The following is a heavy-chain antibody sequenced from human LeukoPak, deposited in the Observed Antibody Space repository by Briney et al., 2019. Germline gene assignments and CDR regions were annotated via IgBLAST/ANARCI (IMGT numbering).Heavy chain of an antibody. D-gene: IGHD6-19*01. J-gene: IGHJ3*02. Sequence: SETLSLTCTVSGGSISSYYWSWIRQPAGKGLEWIGRIYTSGSTNYNPSLKSRVTISVDTSKNQFSLKLSSVTAADTAVYYCASTRQWLVNAFDIWGQGTMVTVSS. CDR1: GGSISSYY. CDR2: IYTSGST. CDR3: ASTRQWLVNAFDI. V-gene: IGHV4-4*07.